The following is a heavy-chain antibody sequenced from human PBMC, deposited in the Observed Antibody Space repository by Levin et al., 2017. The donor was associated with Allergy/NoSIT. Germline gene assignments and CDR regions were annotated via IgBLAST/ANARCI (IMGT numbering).Heavy chain of an antibody. V-gene: IGHV2-5*02. CDR1: GFSLSTSGVG. J-gene: IGHJ6*02. Sequence: SGPTLVKPTQTLTLTCTFSGFSLSTSGVGVGWIRQPPGKALEWLALIYWDDDKRYSPSLKSRLSITKDTSKNQVVLTMTNMDPVDTATYYCAHSYRSRTNRKGYGMDVWGQGTTVTVSS. CDR2: IYWDDDK. D-gene: IGHD2/OR15-2a*01. CDR3: AHSYRSRTNRKGYGMDV.